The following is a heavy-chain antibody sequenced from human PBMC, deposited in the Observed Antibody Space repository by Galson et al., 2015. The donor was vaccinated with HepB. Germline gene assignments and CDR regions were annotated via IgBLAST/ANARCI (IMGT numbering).Heavy chain of an antibody. V-gene: IGHV1-69*13. CDR3: ARDEGGHYYYYYMDV. D-gene: IGHD3-16*01. J-gene: IGHJ6*03. Sequence: SVKVSCKASGGTFSSYAISWVRQAPGQGLEWMGGIIPIFGTANYAQKFQGRVTITADESTSTAYMELSSLRSEDTAVYYCARDEGGHYYYYYMDVWGKGTTVTVSS. CDR1: GGTFSSYA. CDR2: IIPIFGTA.